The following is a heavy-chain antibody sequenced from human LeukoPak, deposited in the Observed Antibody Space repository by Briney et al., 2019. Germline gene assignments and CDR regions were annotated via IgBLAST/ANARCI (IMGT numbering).Heavy chain of an antibody. CDR1: GFTFSSYG. Sequence: PGGSLRLSCAASGFTFSSYGMHWVRQAPGKGLEWVAFIRYDGSNKYYADSVKGRFTISRDNSKNTLYLQMNSLRAEDTAVYYCAKDGPSAHIVATSNNWYFDLWGRGTLVTVSS. V-gene: IGHV3-30*02. CDR2: IRYDGSNK. CDR3: AKDGPSAHIVATSNNWYFDL. J-gene: IGHJ2*01. D-gene: IGHD5-12*01.